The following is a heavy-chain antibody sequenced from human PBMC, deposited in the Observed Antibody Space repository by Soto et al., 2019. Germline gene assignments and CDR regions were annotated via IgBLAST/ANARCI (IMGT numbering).Heavy chain of an antibody. CDR2: INHSGST. CDR3: ARGTTKSELIVGATTDAFDI. D-gene: IGHD1-26*01. V-gene: IGHV4-34*01. CDR1: GGSFSGYY. J-gene: IGHJ3*02. Sequence: SETLSLTCAVYGGSFSGYYWSWIRQPPGKGLEWIGEINHSGSTNYNPSLKSRVTISVDTSTNQFSLKLSTVTAADTAVYYCARGTTKSELIVGATTDAFDIWGQGTMVTVSS.